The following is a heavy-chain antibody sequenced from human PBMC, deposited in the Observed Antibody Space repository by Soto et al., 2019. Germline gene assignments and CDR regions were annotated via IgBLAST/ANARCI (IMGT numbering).Heavy chain of an antibody. Sequence: ASVKVSCKASGYTFTSYDINWVRQATGQGLEWMGWMNPNSGNTGYAQKFQGRVTMTRNTSISTAYMELSSLRSEDTAVYYCARGGIVVVPGWNWFDPWGQGTLVTVS. J-gene: IGHJ5*02. CDR1: GYTFTSYD. D-gene: IGHD2-2*01. CDR3: ARGGIVVVPGWNWFDP. CDR2: MNPNSGNT. V-gene: IGHV1-8*01.